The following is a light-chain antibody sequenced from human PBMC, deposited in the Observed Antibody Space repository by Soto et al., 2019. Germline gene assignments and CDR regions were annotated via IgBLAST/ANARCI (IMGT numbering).Light chain of an antibody. V-gene: IGKV2-30*02. Sequence: DVVMTQSPLSLPVNLGEPAAISCRSTQSLVHSDGDTYLSWFHQRPGQSPRRLIFRVSKRDFGVPPRFIGSGSGTDFTLEITSVQAEDVGVYYCMQGTHWPPYTVGQATRLEIK. J-gene: IGKJ2*01. CDR3: MQGTHWPPYT. CDR2: RVS. CDR1: QSLVHSDGDTY.